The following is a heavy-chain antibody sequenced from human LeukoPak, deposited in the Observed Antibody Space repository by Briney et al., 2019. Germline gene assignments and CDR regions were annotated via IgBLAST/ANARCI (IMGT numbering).Heavy chain of an antibody. CDR1: GFTFSSYS. V-gene: IGHV3-21*04. CDR3: VHQLLSGPFDI. CDR2: ISSSSSYI. J-gene: IGHJ3*02. Sequence: GGSLRLSCAASGFTFSSYSMNWVRQAPGKGLEWVSSISSSSSYIYYADSVKGRFTISRDNSKNTLYLQMNSLRAEDTAVYYCVHQLLSGPFDIWGQGTMVTVSS. D-gene: IGHD2-2*01.